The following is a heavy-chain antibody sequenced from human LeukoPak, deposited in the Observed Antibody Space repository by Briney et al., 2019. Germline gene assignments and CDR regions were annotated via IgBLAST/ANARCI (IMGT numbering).Heavy chain of an antibody. D-gene: IGHD5-24*01. CDR1: GGSFSGYY. CDR3: ASAGLHGTFDY. J-gene: IGHJ4*02. CDR2: INHSGST. V-gene: IGHV4-34*01. Sequence: PSETLSLTCAVYGGSFSGYYWSWIRRPPGKGLEWIGEINHSGSTNYNPSLKSRVTISVDTSKNQFSLKLSSVTAADTAVYYCASAGLHGTFDYWGQGTLVTVSS.